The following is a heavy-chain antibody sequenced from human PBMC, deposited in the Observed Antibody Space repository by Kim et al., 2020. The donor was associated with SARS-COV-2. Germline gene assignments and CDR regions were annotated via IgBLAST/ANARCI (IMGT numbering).Heavy chain of an antibody. CDR3: ARLWWNDPGH. Sequence: SPYPHPSLKSRVTISVDTSKNQFSLKLSSGTAADTAVYYCARLWWNDPGHWGQGTLVTVSS. D-gene: IGHD1-1*01. V-gene: IGHV4-39*01. J-gene: IGHJ4*02. CDR2: SP.